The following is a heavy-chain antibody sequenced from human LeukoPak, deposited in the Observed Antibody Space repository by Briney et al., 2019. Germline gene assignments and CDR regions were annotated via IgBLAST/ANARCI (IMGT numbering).Heavy chain of an antibody. CDR3: ASPTYSSGWPSYFQH. CDR1: GGSISSSNW. Sequence: PSGTLSLTCAVSGGSISSSNWWSWVRRPPGKGLEWIGEIYHSGSTNYNPSLKSRVTISVDKSKNQFSLKLSSVTAADTAVYYCASPTYSSGWPSYFQHWGQGTLVTVSS. J-gene: IGHJ1*01. D-gene: IGHD6-19*01. CDR2: IYHSGST. V-gene: IGHV4-4*02.